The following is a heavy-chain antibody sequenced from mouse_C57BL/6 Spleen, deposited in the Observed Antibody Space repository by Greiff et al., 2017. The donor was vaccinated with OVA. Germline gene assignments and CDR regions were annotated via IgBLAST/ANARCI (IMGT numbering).Heavy chain of an antibody. CDR3: ARGVYDGYYVFAY. J-gene: IGHJ3*01. Sequence: QVQLKQPGTELVKPGASVKLSCKASGYTFTSYWMHWVKQRPGQGLEWIGNINPSNGGTNYNEKFKSKATLTVDKSSSTAYMQLSSLTSEDSAVYYCARGVYDGYYVFAYWGQGTLVTVSA. CDR1: GYTFTSYW. V-gene: IGHV1-53*01. CDR2: INPSNGGT. D-gene: IGHD2-3*01.